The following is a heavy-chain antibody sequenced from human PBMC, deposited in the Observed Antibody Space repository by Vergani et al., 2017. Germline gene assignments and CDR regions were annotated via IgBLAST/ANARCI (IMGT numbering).Heavy chain of an antibody. V-gene: IGHV3-23*01. J-gene: IGHJ4*02. CDR3: AKDWRSGSYFTPWVDY. Sequence: EVQLLESGGGLAQPGGSLRLSCAASGFTFSSYAMSWVRQAPGKGLEWVSAISGSGGSTYYADSVKGRFTISRDNSKNTLYLQMNSLRAEDTAVYYCAKDWRSGSYFTPWVDYWGQGTLVTVSS. CDR2: ISGSGGST. CDR1: GFTFSSYA. D-gene: IGHD1-26*01.